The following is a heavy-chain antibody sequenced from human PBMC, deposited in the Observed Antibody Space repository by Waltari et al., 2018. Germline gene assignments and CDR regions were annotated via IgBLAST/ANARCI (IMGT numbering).Heavy chain of an antibody. CDR2: IGPGGSPI. CDR3: VRGWWENSFDL. CDR1: GFKISGFS. V-gene: IGHV3-48*02. J-gene: IGHJ3*01. D-gene: IGHD2-8*02. Sequence: LWESGGGLIQPGGSLRLSCEASGFKISGFSVDWVRQAPGKGLEWIAFIGPGGSPIYYADSVRGRFTISRHDVDNLVYLQMENLRDEDTALYYFVRGWWENSFDLWGQGTRVTVSS.